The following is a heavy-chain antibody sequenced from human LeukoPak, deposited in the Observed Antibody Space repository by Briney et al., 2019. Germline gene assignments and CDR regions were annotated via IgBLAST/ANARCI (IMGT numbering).Heavy chain of an antibody. Sequence: ASVKVSCKASGYTFTGYFLHWVRQAPGQRLEWMGWMNPTSGGTSFAQKFQGRVTMTRDTSISTAYMELSRLKSDDTAVYYCARWSGYYSAFDYWGQGTLVTVSS. J-gene: IGHJ4*02. CDR1: GYTFTGYF. CDR3: ARWSGYYSAFDY. CDR2: MNPTSGGT. D-gene: IGHD3-3*01. V-gene: IGHV1-2*02.